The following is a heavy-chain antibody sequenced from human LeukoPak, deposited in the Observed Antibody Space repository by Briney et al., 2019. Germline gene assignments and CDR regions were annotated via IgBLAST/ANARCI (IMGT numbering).Heavy chain of an antibody. D-gene: IGHD3-22*01. CDR1: GFTFSGSA. CDR2: IRSKANSYAT. J-gene: IGHJ4*02. CDR3: TSSLYDSSGYYPYYYFDY. V-gene: IGHV3-73*01. Sequence: GGSLRLSCAASGFTFSGSAMHWVRQASGKGLEWVGRIRSKANSYATAYAASVKGRFTISRDDSKNTAYLQMNSLKTEDTAVYYCTSSLYDSSGYYPYYYFDYWGQGTLVTVSS.